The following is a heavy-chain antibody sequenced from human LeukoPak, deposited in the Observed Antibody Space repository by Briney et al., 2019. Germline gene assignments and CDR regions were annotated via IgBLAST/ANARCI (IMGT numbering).Heavy chain of an antibody. J-gene: IGHJ5*02. V-gene: IGHV4-59*01. CDR1: GGSISNYY. CDR2: ISYSGST. Sequence: PSETLSLTCAVSGGSISNYYWGWIRQPPGKGLEWIGYISYSGSTNYNPSLKSRVTISVHTSKNQFSLKLNSVTAADTAVYYCARDYGNYFNWFDRWGQGTLVTVSS. D-gene: IGHD4-11*01. CDR3: ARDYGNYFNWFDR.